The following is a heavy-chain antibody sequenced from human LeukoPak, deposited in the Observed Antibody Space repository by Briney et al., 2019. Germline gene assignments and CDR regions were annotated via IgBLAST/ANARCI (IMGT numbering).Heavy chain of an antibody. V-gene: IGHV1-69*13. CDR1: GGTFSSYA. CDR2: IIPIFGTA. CDR3: VLARPLAYCGGDCYLDY. D-gene: IGHD2-21*02. Sequence: SVKVSCKASGGTFSSYAISWVRQAPGQGLEWMGGIIPIFGTANYAQKFQGRVTITADESTSTAYMELSSLRSEDTAVYYYVLARPLAYCGGDCYLDYWGQGTLVTVSS. J-gene: IGHJ4*02.